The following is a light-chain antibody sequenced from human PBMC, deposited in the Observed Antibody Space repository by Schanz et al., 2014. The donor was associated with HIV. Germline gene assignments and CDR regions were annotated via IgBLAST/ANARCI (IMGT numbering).Light chain of an antibody. CDR2: SNT. CDR3: AAWDDSLNGFYV. V-gene: IGLV1-40*01. CDR1: SSNIGADYN. Sequence: QSVLAQPPSVSGAPGQRVTISCTGSSSNIGADYNVHWYQLLPGTAPKLLIFSNTYRPSGVPDRFSGSKSGTSAALAITGLQAEDEADYYCAAWDDSLNGFYVFGTGTKLTVL. J-gene: IGLJ1*01.